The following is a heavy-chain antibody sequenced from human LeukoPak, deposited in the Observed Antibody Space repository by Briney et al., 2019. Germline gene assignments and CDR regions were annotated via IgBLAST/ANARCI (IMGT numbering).Heavy chain of an antibody. CDR2: ISYDGSNK. J-gene: IGHJ4*02. D-gene: IGHD5-18*01. Sequence: GGSLRLSCAASGFTFSSYAMHWVRQAPGKGLEWVAVISYDGSNKYYADSVKGRFTIPRDNSKNTLYLQMNSLRAEDTAVYYCARDGWIQLWLYFDYWGQGTLVTVSS. CDR1: GFTFSSYA. CDR3: ARDGWIQLWLYFDY. V-gene: IGHV3-30-3*01.